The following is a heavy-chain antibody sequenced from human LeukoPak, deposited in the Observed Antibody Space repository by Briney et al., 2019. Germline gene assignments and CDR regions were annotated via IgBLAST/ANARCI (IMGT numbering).Heavy chain of an antibody. Sequence: PGGSLRLSCAASRFTFSSYAMSWVRQAPGKGLEWVALISYGGSNKFYADSVKGRFTISRDNSKKTLYLQMISLRADDTAVYYCAVHPHGQQLALGYFDYWGQGTLVTVSS. CDR3: AVHPHGQQLALGYFDY. V-gene: IGHV3-30*03. D-gene: IGHD6-13*01. CDR1: RFTFSSYA. CDR2: ISYGGSNK. J-gene: IGHJ4*02.